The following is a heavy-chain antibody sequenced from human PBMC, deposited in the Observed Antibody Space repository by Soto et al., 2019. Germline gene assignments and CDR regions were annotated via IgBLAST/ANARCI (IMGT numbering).Heavy chain of an antibody. V-gene: IGHV3-74*01. J-gene: IGHJ5*02. Sequence: EVQLVESGGGLVQPGGSLRLSCAASGFTLSRYWVHWVRQVPGKGLVWVSRINPDGSTTNYAYSVKARFTVSRDNAKSTVYLHMNSVRAEYTAVYYCTRDTTGPDYRWGDGMVVTVSS. CDR3: TRDTTGPDYR. CDR2: INPDGSTT. D-gene: IGHD1-1*01. CDR1: GFTLSRYW.